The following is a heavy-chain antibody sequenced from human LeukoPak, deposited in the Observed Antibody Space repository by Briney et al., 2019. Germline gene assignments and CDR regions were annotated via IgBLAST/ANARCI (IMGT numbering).Heavy chain of an antibody. Sequence: SETLSLTCTVSGASISSYYWSWIRQPPGKGLEWIGYIYYNGSTNKNPSLKSRVTISADTSKNQFSLKVNSVTAADTAVYYCAGVGLLDGILDVWDKGTTVTVSS. CDR2: IYYNGST. V-gene: IGHV4-59*01. CDR3: AGVGLLDGILDV. CDR1: GASISSYY. D-gene: IGHD3-10*01. J-gene: IGHJ6*04.